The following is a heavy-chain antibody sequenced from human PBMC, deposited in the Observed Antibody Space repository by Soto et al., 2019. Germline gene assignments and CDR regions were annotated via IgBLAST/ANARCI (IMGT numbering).Heavy chain of an antibody. Sequence: SETLCLTCTVSGGSISSGGYYWSWIRQHPGKGLEWIGYIYYSGSTYYNPSLKSRVTISVDTSKNQFSLKLSSVTAADTAVYYWARAKYSYVFSLDPWGRGTLVTVS. J-gene: IGHJ5*02. CDR3: ARAKYSYVFSLDP. CDR1: GGSISSGGYY. D-gene: IGHD5-18*01. V-gene: IGHV4-31*03. CDR2: IYYSGST.